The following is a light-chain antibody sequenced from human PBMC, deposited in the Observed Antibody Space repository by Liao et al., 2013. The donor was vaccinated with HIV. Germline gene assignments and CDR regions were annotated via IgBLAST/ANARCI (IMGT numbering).Light chain of an antibody. J-gene: IGLJ3*02. CDR2: YDN. CDR3: QVWDSSGDHPRV. V-gene: IGLV3-21*04. CDR1: NIGDKS. Sequence: SYELTQPPSVSVAPGKTAKITCGGNNIGDKSVHWYQQKSGQAPVLVIYYDNDRPSGIPERFSGSNSGNTATLTISRVEGGDEADYYCQVWDSSGDHPRVFGGGTKLTVL.